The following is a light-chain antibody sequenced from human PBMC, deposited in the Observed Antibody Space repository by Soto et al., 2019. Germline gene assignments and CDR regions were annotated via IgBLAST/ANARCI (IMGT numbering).Light chain of an antibody. CDR2: DVT. CDR1: SSGIGGSYH. V-gene: IGLV2-14*03. J-gene: IGLJ1*01. Sequence: QSALTQPASVSGSPGQSITISCIGTSSGIGGSYHVSWHQQHPGKAPKLIIYDVTNRPSGVSNRFSGSKTGNTASLIISGLQAEDEADYYCSSYTSTSSYVFGSGTKLTVL. CDR3: SSYTSTSSYV.